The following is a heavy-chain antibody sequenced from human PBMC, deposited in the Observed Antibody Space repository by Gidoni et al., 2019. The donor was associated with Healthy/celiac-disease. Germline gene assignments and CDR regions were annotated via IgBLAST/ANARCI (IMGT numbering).Heavy chain of an antibody. J-gene: IGHJ3*02. Sequence: QVQLVQSGAEVKKPGSSVTVSCTASGGTFSSYAISWVRQAPGQGLEWMGGIIPIFGTANYAQKCQGRVTMTADESTSTAYMELSSRRSEDTAVYYCARGGATVTPGSFDIWGQGTMVTVSS. CDR2: IIPIFGTA. V-gene: IGHV1-69*01. CDR1: GGTFSSYA. D-gene: IGHD4-17*01. CDR3: ARGGATVTPGSFDI.